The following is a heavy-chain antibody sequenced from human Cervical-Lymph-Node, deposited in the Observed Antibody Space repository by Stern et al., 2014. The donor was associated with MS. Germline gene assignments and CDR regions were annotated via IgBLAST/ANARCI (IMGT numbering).Heavy chain of an antibody. CDR2: INGGNGNT. D-gene: IGHD7-27*01. CDR1: GFNLRSSA. CDR3: ARDPYGNGEYYYGMDV. J-gene: IGHJ6*02. V-gene: IGHV1-3*01. Sequence: VQLVQSGAEVKKPGASVKVSCKASGFNLRSSAIHWVRQAPGQRLEWMGWINGGNGNTKYSQKFQGRVIINRDTSANTAYMELSSLRSEDTAVYYCARDPYGNGEYYYGMDVWGQGTTVTVSS.